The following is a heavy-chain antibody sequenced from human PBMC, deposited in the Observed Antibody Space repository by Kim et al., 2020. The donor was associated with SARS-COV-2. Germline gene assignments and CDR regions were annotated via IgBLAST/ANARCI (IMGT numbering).Heavy chain of an antibody. CDR3: ARGSYGDFYFFDY. Sequence: YNPSLKSRVTLSVDTSKNQFSLKLSSVTAADTAVYYCARGSYGDFYFFDYWGQGTLVTVSS. V-gene: IGHV4-34*01. J-gene: IGHJ4*02. D-gene: IGHD4-17*01.